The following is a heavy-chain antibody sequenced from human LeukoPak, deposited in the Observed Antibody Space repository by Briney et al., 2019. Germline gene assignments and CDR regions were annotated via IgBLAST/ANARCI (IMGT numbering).Heavy chain of an antibody. J-gene: IGHJ4*02. D-gene: IGHD2-15*01. V-gene: IGHV1-2*06. Sequence: ASVKVSCKASGYTFTGYYMHWVRQAPGQGLEWMGRINPNSGGTNYAQKFQGRVTMTRDTSISTAYMELSRLRSDDTAVYYCARVLNCSGGSCPHFFDYWGQGTLVTVSS. CDR1: GYTFTGYY. CDR2: INPNSGGT. CDR3: ARVLNCSGGSCPHFFDY.